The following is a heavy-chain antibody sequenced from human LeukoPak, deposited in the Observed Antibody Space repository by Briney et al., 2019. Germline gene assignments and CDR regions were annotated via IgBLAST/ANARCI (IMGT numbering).Heavy chain of an antibody. CDR2: ISGSGGST. CDR3: AKFMVRGVIEDYYYGMDV. Sequence: PGGSLRLSCAASGFSFGSFAMSWVRQAPGKGLEWVSAISGSGGSTYYADSVKGRFTISRDNSKNTLYLQMNSLRAEDTAVYYCAKFMVRGVIEDYYYGMDVWGQGTTVTVSS. J-gene: IGHJ6*02. D-gene: IGHD3-10*01. CDR1: GFSFGSFA. V-gene: IGHV3-23*01.